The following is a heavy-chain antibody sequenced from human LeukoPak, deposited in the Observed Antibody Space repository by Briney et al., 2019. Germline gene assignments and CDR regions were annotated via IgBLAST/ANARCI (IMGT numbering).Heavy chain of an antibody. CDR2: IKQDGSEK. Sequence: GGSLRLSCAASGFTFRSYWMSWVRQAPGKGLEWVANIKQDGSEKYYVDSVKGRFIISRDNAKNSLYLQMNSLRAEDTAVYYCARARRAADAFDIWGQGTMVTVSS. V-gene: IGHV3-7*04. CDR3: ARARRAADAFDI. CDR1: GFTFRSYW. D-gene: IGHD1-14*01. J-gene: IGHJ3*02.